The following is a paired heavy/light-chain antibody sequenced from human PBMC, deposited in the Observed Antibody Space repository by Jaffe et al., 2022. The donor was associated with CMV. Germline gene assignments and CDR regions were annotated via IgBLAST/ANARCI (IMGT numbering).Heavy chain of an antibody. J-gene: IGHJ6*03. CDR3: ARTPNGFSMVRGLMGYYYYLDV. D-gene: IGHD3-10*01. V-gene: IGHV3-7*03. CDR1: GFIFSTYW. CDR2: IKQDGSEK. Sequence: EVQLVESGGDLVQPGGSLRLSCAASGFIFSTYWMTWVRQAPGKGLEWVANIKQDGSEKNYVDSVKGRFTISRDNAKNSLYLQMNSLRAEDTAVYYCARTPNGFSMVRGLMGYYYYLDVWGKGTTVTVSS.
Light chain of an antibody. CDR3: HQYGTSPFT. CDR2: STS. Sequence: EIVLTQSPGTLSLSPGQRATLSCKAGQSVSGTCLAWYQQKPGQAPRLLIYSTSSRATGIPDRFSGSGSGTDFTLTITRLEPEDFAVYFCHQYGTSPFTFGPGTKVDIK. J-gene: IGKJ3*01. CDR1: QSVSGTC. V-gene: IGKV3-20*01.